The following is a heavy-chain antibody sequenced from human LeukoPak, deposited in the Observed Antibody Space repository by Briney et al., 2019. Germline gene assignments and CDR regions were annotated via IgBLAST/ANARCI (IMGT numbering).Heavy chain of an antibody. Sequence: PSETLSLTCTVSGYSISNGYYWSWIRQPPGKGLEWIGEINHSGSTNYNPSLKSRVTISVDTSKNQFSLKLSSVTAADTAVYYCARGVSSVVVVPAASSSGGTRVNWFDPWGQGTLVTVSS. CDR2: INHSGST. CDR1: GYSISNGYY. J-gene: IGHJ5*02. D-gene: IGHD2-2*01. V-gene: IGHV4-34*01. CDR3: ARGVSSVVVVPAASSSGGTRVNWFDP.